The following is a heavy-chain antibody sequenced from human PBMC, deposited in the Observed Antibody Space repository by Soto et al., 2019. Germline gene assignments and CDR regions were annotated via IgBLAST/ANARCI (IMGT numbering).Heavy chain of an antibody. D-gene: IGHD3-10*01. Sequence: EVQLVETGGGLIQPGGSLRLSCAASGFTVSSNYMSWVRQAPGKGLEWVSVIYSGGSTYYADSVKGRFTISRDNSKNTLYLQMNSLRAEVTAVYYCARDRGVSPPNYYYYGMDVWGQGTTVTVSS. CDR1: GFTVSSNY. V-gene: IGHV3-53*02. J-gene: IGHJ6*02. CDR3: ARDRGVSPPNYYYYGMDV. CDR2: IYSGGST.